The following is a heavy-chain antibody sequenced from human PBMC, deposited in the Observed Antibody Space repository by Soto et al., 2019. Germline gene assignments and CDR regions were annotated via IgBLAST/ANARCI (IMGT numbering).Heavy chain of an antibody. J-gene: IGHJ4*02. CDR2: LSEGGGST. CDR1: GFTFSSNA. V-gene: IGHV3-23*01. CDR3: ARDFCGSTSCHGGNFDY. Sequence: EVQLLESGGGLVQPGGSLRLSCAASGFTFSSNAMSWVRQAPGKGLEWVSALSEGGGSTYYADSVKGRLTISRDNSKNTLYLQMNSLRDEDTALYYCARDFCGSTSCHGGNFDYWGQGTLVTVSS. D-gene: IGHD2-2*01.